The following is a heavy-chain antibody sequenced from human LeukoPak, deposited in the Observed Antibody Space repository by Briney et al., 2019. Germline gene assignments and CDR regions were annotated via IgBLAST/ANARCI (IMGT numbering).Heavy chain of an antibody. CDR2: IYSGGST. D-gene: IGHD3-22*01. CDR3: ARWYYSDTSGYYGYYFDY. Sequence: GGSLRLSCAASGFTVSSNYMSWVRQAPGKGLEWVSVIYSGGSTYYADSVKGRFTISRDNSKNTLYLQLNSLRVEDTAVYYCARWYYSDTSGYYGYYFDYWGQGTLVTVSS. J-gene: IGHJ4*02. CDR1: GFTVSSNY. V-gene: IGHV3-66*01.